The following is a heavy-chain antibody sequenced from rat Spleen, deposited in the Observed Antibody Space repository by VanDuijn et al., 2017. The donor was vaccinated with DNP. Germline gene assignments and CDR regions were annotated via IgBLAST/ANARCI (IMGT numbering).Heavy chain of an antibody. CDR1: GFNFNDYW. V-gene: IGHV4-2*01. CDR3: AKGPNYGGWSDYFDY. CDR2: INKDSRTI. J-gene: IGHJ2*01. Sequence: EVKLVESGGGLVQPGRSLKLSCAASGFNFNDYWMGWVRQAPGKGLEWIGQINKDSRTINYIPSLKEKITIYRDNAQNTLYLQMNKLGSEDTAIYYCAKGPNYGGWSDYFDYWGQGVMVTVSS. D-gene: IGHD1-11*01.